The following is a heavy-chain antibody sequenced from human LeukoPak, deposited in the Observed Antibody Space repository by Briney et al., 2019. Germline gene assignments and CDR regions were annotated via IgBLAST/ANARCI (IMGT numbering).Heavy chain of an antibody. D-gene: IGHD3-22*01. V-gene: IGHV4-59*08. Sequence: SETLSLTCTVSGVSISSYYWSWIRQPPGKGLEWIGNIYYSGSTKYNPSLKSRVTISVDTSKNHFSLKLSSVTAADTAVYYCARHGNYYDSSGYNYYFDYWGQGTLGAVSS. CDR3: ARHGNYYDSSGYNYYFDY. CDR2: IYYSGST. CDR1: GVSISSYY. J-gene: IGHJ4*02.